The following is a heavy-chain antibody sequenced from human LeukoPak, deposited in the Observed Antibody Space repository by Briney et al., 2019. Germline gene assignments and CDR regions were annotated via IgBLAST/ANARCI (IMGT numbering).Heavy chain of an antibody. CDR3: ARDSKSTADAFDI. J-gene: IGHJ3*02. CDR2: TYHSDYT. D-gene: IGHD5/OR15-5a*01. Sequence: PSGTLSLTCAVSGGSINSSHWWSWVRHSPGKGLEGIGNTYHSDYTNYNPSLKSRGAISVDKSKNQLSLKVTSVTAADTAMYYCARDSKSTADAFDIWGQGTMVTVSS. CDR1: GGSINSSHW. V-gene: IGHV4-4*02.